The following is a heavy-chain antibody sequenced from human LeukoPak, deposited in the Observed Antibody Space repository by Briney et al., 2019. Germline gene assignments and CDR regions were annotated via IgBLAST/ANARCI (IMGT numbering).Heavy chain of an antibody. CDR2: VYYTGST. V-gene: IGHV4-39*01. D-gene: IGHD1-14*01. Sequence: SETLSLTCTVSGDSINSSDYYWGWIRQPPGKGLEWIGTVYYTGSTYYKPSLKSRLTISVDRSKNHFSLKMNSVTAADTGVYYCARHGIWDPFDYWGEGILVTVSS. CDR3: ARHGIWDPFDY. CDR1: GDSINSSDYY. J-gene: IGHJ4*02.